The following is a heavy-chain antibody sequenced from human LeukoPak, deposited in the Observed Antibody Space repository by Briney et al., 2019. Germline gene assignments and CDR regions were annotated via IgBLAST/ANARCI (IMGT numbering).Heavy chain of an antibody. J-gene: IGHJ3*02. D-gene: IGHD1-14*01. Sequence: ASVKVSCKASGYTFTSYGISWVRQAPGQGLEWMGGFDPEDGETIYAQKLQGRVTMTTDTSTSTAYMELRSLRSDDTAVYYCARDRMGRNDAFDIWGQGTMVTVSS. CDR3: ARDRMGRNDAFDI. CDR2: FDPEDGET. CDR1: GYTFTSYG. V-gene: IGHV1-18*01.